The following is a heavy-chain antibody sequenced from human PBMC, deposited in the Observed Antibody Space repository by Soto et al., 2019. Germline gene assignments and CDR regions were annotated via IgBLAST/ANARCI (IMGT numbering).Heavy chain of an antibody. V-gene: IGHV3-30*18. CDR2: ISYDGSNK. J-gene: IGHJ4*02. CDR1: GFTFSSYG. D-gene: IGHD6-13*01. CDR3: AKEAAGNYFHY. Sequence: GSLRLSCAASGFTFSSYGMHWVRQAPGKGLEWVAVISYDGSNKYYADSVKGRFTISRDNSKNTLYLQMNSLRAEDTAVYYCAKEAAGNYFHYWAPGTLVNVSS.